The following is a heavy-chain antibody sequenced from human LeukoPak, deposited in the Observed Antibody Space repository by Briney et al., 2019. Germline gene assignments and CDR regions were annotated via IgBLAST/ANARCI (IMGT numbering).Heavy chain of an antibody. Sequence: PGGSLRLSCAASGFTFSSYSMNWVRQAPGKGLEWVSSISSSNSYIYYADSVKGRFTISRDNAKNSLYLQMNSLRAEDTAVYYCARAPSFSGWYVGYYYGMDVWGQGTTVTVSS. J-gene: IGHJ6*02. V-gene: IGHV3-21*01. CDR2: ISSSNSYI. D-gene: IGHD6-19*01. CDR3: ARAPSFSGWYVGYYYGMDV. CDR1: GFTFSSYS.